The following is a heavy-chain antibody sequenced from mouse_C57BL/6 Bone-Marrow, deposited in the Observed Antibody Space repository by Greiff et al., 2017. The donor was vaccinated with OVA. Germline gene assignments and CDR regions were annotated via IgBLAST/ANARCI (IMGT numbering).Heavy chain of an antibody. J-gene: IGHJ4*01. Sequence: VQLQQSGAELVRPGTSVKLSCKASGYTFTSYWMHWVKKRPGQGLEWIGVIDPSDSYTNYNQKFKGKATLTVDTSSSTAYMQLSSLTSEDSAVYYCARDSYAMDYWGQGTSVTVSS. V-gene: IGHV1-59*01. CDR2: IDPSDSYT. CDR3: ARDSYAMDY. CDR1: GYTFTSYW.